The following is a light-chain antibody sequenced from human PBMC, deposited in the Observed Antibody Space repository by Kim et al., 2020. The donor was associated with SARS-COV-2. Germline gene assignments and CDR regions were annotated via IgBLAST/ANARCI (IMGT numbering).Light chain of an antibody. J-gene: IGLJ3*02. CDR1: TGAVTSAYC. CDR3: LLYYGGAQV. V-gene: IGLV7-43*01. CDR2: STT. Sequence: PGATVTLTRASSTGAVTSAYCPNWFQQKPGQAPRALIYSTTYTHSWTPARFSGSLLGGKAALTLSGVQPEDEAEYYCLLYYGGAQVFGGGTKVTVL.